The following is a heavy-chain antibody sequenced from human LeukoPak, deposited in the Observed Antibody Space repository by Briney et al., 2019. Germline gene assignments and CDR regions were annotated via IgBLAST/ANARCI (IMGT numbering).Heavy chain of an antibody. V-gene: IGHV1-69*02. CDR1: GGTFSSYT. CDR3: ASEKVPNLVLGANDY. Sequence: SVKVSCKASGGTFSSYTISWVRQAPGQGLEWMGRIIPILGIANYAQKFQGRVTITADKSTSTAYTELSSLRSEDTAVYYCASEKVPNLVLGANDYWGQGTLVTVSS. CDR2: IIPILGIA. D-gene: IGHD1-26*01. J-gene: IGHJ4*02.